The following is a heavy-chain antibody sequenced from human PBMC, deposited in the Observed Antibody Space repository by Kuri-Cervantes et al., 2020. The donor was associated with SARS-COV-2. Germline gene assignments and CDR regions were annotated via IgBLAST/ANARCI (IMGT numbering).Heavy chain of an antibody. CDR1: GFTFSSYA. V-gene: IGHV3-30-3*01. J-gene: IGHJ4*02. Sequence: GESLKISCAASGFTFSSYAMHWVRQAPGKGLEWVAVISYDGSNKYYAGSVKGRFTISRDNSKNTLYLQMNSLRAEDTAVYYCARGTGLQFLDYWGQGTLVTVSS. D-gene: IGHD5-24*01. CDR3: ARGTGLQFLDY. CDR2: ISYDGSNK.